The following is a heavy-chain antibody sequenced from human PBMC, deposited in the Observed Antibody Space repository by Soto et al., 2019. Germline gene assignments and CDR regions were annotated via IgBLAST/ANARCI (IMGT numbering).Heavy chain of an antibody. Sequence: ASVKVSCKPSGYTFINYGITWVRQAPGQGLEWMGWISGYDGNTNYAPKLQGRVTMTRDTSTSTVYMELRSLRSDDTAVYYCARDRGRSCSGGTCPFDYWGQGPLVTVSS. CDR3: ARDRGRSCSGGTCPFDY. CDR1: GYTFINYG. CDR2: ISGYDGNT. D-gene: IGHD2-15*01. V-gene: IGHV1-18*01. J-gene: IGHJ4*02.